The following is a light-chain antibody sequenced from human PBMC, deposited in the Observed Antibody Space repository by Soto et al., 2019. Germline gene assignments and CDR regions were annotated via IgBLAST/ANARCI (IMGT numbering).Light chain of an antibody. CDR2: AAS. Sequence: IVVTQTPLSLSVTPGQPASISCKSSQSLLQSDGNTYLYWFLQKPGQPPQLLIYAASNRFSGVPDRFSGRRSRPEFTPKLPRVEAEDVGVYYCMQSIELPRTFGQGTKVDIK. J-gene: IGKJ1*01. V-gene: IGKV2D-29*01. CDR1: QSLLQSDGNTY. CDR3: MQSIELPRT.